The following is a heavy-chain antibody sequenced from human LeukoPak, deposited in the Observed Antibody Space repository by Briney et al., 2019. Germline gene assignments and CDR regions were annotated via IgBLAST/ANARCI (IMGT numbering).Heavy chain of an antibody. CDR1: GGSFSGYY. CDR2: INHSGST. J-gene: IGHJ4*02. CDR3: ARGYLHYDYVWGIYQIYYFDY. Sequence: SETLSLTCAVYGGSFSGYYWSWIRQPPGKGLEWIGEINHSGSTNYNPSLKSRVTISVDTSKNQFSLKLSSVTAADTAVYYCARGYLHYDYVWGIYQIYYFDYGGQGTLVTVSS. D-gene: IGHD3-16*02. V-gene: IGHV4-34*01.